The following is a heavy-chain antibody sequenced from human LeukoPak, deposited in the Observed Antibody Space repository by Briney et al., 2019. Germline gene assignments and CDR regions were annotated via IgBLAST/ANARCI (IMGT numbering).Heavy chain of an antibody. V-gene: IGHV1-46*01. J-gene: IGHJ3*02. CDR3: ARGGYYYDSSGYYGAFDI. CDR1: GYTFTSYY. CDR2: INPSGGST. Sequence: ASVKVSCKASGYTFTSYYMHWVRQAPGQGLEWMGIINPSGGSTSYAQKFRGRVTMTRDTSTSTVYMELSSLRSEDTAVYYCARGGYYYDSSGYYGAFDIWGQGTMVTVSS. D-gene: IGHD3-22*01.